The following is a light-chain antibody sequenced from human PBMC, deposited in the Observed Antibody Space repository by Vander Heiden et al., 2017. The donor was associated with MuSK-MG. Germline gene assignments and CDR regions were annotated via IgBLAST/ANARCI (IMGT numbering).Light chain of an antibody. Sequence: GPWVPISCSGSSSNIGSNTVNWYQQLPGTAPKLLIYSNSQRPSGVPDRFSGSKSGTTATLTISGLQSEDEADYYCAAWDDSMNGVVFGGGTKLTVL. J-gene: IGLJ2*01. CDR1: SSNIGSNT. CDR2: SNS. V-gene: IGLV1-44*01. CDR3: AAWDDSMNGVV.